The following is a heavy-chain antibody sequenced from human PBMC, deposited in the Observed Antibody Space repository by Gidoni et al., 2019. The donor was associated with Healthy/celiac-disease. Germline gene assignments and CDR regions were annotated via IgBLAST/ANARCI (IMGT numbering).Heavy chain of an antibody. CDR3: ARQDTMIVVVTSGESFDY. V-gene: IGHV4-39*01. Sequence: PSLKSRVTISVDTSKNQFSLKLSSVTAADTAVYYCARQDTMIVVVTSGESFDYWGQGTLVTVSS. D-gene: IGHD3-22*01. J-gene: IGHJ4*02.